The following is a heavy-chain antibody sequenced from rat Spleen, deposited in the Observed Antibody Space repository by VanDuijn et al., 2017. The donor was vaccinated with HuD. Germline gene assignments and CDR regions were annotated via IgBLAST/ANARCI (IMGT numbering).Heavy chain of an antibody. CDR1: GFTFNNYW. J-gene: IGHJ2*01. V-gene: IGHV5-31*01. CDR3: ARHGYNSYLDY. D-gene: IGHD1-9*01. CDR2: ISTGGGNT. Sequence: EVQLVESGGGLVQPGRSLKLSCVASGFTFNNYWMTWIRQAPGKGLEWVASISTGGGNTYYRDSVKGRFTISRDNAKSSLYLQMDGLRSEDTATYFCARHGYNSYLDYWGQGVMVTVSS.